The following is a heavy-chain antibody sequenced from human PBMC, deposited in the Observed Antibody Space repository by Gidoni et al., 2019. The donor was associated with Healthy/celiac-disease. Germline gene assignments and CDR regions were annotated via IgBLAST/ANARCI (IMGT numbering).Heavy chain of an antibody. V-gene: IGHV2-5*01. D-gene: IGHD4-17*01. Sequence: QITLQASGPTLVKPTQTLTLTCTFSGFSLSTSGVGVGWIRQTPGKALEWLALIYWNDDKRYSPSLKSRLTITKDTSKNQVVLTMTNMDPVDTATYYCAHRVYYGGNSGGFDYWGQGTLVTVSS. CDR3: AHRVYYGGNSGGFDY. CDR2: IYWNDDK. CDR1: GFSLSTSGVG. J-gene: IGHJ4*02.